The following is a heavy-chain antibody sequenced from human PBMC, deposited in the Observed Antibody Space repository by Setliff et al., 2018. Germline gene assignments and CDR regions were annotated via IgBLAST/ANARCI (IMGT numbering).Heavy chain of an antibody. Sequence: SVKVSCKASGGTFSSYGISWVRQAPGQGLEWMGGVIPAMPKTHFAEKFQGRASIITEVSTSSAYLELRSLRSDDTAVYFCARFGGSCSSSSCYASDLWGQGTMVTVSS. CDR2: VIPAMPKT. V-gene: IGHV1-69*05. CDR1: GGTFSSYG. J-gene: IGHJ3*01. D-gene: IGHD2-2*01. CDR3: ARFGGSCSSSSCYASDL.